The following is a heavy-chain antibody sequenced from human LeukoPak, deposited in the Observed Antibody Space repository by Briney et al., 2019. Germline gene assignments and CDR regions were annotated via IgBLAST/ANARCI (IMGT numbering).Heavy chain of an antibody. CDR1: GFTFSNFG. CDR2: ISKSGGNT. Sequence: GGTLRLSCEPSGFTFSNFGMSWIRQAAGKGLEWVAAISKSGGNTGYADSVKGRFTISRDNSKNTMYLQMNNLREEDTAVYYCTRDPILGAPDYFDYWGQGTLVTVSS. V-gene: IGHV3-23*01. J-gene: IGHJ4*02. CDR3: TRDPILGAPDYFDY. D-gene: IGHD1-26*01.